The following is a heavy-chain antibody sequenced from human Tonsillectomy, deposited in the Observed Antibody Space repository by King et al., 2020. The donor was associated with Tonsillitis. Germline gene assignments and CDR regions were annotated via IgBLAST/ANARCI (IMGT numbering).Heavy chain of an antibody. CDR3: AGGGLVRGAIGWFDP. CDR1: GDSVSSNSAG. J-gene: IGHJ5*02. Sequence: VQLQQSGPGLVKPSQTLSLTCAISGDSVSSNSAGWNWIRQSPSRGLECLGRTYYRSKWYNDYAVSVKSRITINPDTSKNQFSLQLNSVTPEDTAVYYCAGGGLVRGAIGWFDPWGQETLVTVSS. D-gene: IGHD3-10*01. CDR2: TYYRSKWYN. V-gene: IGHV6-1*01.